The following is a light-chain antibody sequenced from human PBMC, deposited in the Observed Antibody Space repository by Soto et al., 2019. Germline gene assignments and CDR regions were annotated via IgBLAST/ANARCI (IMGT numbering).Light chain of an antibody. Sequence: QSVLTQPPSASGSPGQSVTISCTGTSSDVGSYNYVSWYQQHPGKAPKLMIYEVTKRPSGVPDRFSGSKSGNTASLTVSGIQAEDEADYYCTSYAGSNNVVFGGGTKLTVL. CDR2: EVT. J-gene: IGLJ2*01. V-gene: IGLV2-8*01. CDR3: TSYAGSNNVV. CDR1: SSDVGSYNY.